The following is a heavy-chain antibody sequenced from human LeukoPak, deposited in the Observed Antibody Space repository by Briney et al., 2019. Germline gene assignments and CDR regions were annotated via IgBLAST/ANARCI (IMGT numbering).Heavy chain of an antibody. D-gene: IGHD5-12*01. CDR1: GGSFSRYY. V-gene: IGHV4-34*01. Sequence: PSETLSLTCAVYGGSFSRYYWSWIRQSPGKGLEWIAEIDHRGDTNYNPSVKSRVTISVDTSTNQFSLKVRSLSAADTALYYCARGATISETGYFDFWGQGTLVTVSP. J-gene: IGHJ4*03. CDR2: IDHRGDT. CDR3: ARGATISETGYFDF.